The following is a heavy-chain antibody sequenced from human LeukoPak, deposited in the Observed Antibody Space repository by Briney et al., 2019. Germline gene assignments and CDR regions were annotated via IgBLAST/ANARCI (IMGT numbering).Heavy chain of an antibody. V-gene: IGHV3-7*01. D-gene: IGHD3-16*01. J-gene: IGHJ4*02. CDR1: GFTFSGSW. Sequence: PGESLRLSCAASGFTFSGSWMTWVRQAPGKGLEWVASINQDGSVKHYMDSVKGRFTISRDNSNNSLFLQMNSLGAEDTAVYYCAKLLGDATTFDYWGQGTLVTVSS. CDR3: AKLLGDATTFDY. CDR2: INQDGSVK.